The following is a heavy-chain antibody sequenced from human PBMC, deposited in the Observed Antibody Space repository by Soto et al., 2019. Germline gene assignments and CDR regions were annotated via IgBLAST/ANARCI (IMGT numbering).Heavy chain of an antibody. V-gene: IGHV1-18*01. D-gene: IGHD3-9*01. CDR3: ARDRGNDILTGYYSHYYYGMDV. CDR2: ISAYNGNT. J-gene: IGHJ6*02. Sequence: ASLKVSCKTSCYTFTSDGIGWVRQAPEQGLEWMGWISAYNGNTNYAQKLQGRVTMTTDTSTSTAYMELRSLRSDDTAVYYCARDRGNDILTGYYSHYYYGMDVWGQGTTVTGSS. CDR1: CYTFTSDG.